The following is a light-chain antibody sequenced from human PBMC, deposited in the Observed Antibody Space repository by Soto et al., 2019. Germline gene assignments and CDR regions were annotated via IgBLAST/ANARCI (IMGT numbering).Light chain of an antibody. CDR3: CSYAGQSTVT. J-gene: IGLJ2*01. CDR1: SPDVGVYEL. V-gene: IGLV2-23*02. Sequence: QSALTQPASVSGAPGQSITISCTGTSPDVGVYELVSWYQQHPGKAPKLIIYEVSKRPSGVSNRFSGSRSGNSASLTICGLQAEDEADYRCCSYAGQSTVTFGGGTKLTVL. CDR2: EVS.